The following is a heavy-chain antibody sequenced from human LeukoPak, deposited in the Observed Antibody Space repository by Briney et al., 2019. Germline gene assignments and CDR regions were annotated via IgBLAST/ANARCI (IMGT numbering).Heavy chain of an antibody. D-gene: IGHD3-22*01. CDR3: ARDDSSGYYYDWYFDL. Sequence: ASVKVSCKASGYTFTSYYMHWVRQAPGQGLEWMGIINPSGGSTSYAQKFQGRVTMTRDTSTSTVYMELSSLRSEGTAVYYCARDDSSGYYYDWYFDLWGRGTLVTVSS. V-gene: IGHV1-46*01. J-gene: IGHJ2*01. CDR1: GYTFTSYY. CDR2: INPSGGST.